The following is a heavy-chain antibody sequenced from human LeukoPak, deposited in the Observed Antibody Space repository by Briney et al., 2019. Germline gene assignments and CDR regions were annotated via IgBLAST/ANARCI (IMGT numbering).Heavy chain of an antibody. CDR2: VSSGASDT. CDR1: GYTFTNYW. CDR3: ARHGPGIAARD. V-gene: IGHV5-51*01. D-gene: IGHD6-6*01. J-gene: IGHJ4*02. Sequence: GESLKISCKGSGYTFTNYWIGWVRQMPGKGLEWMGTVSSGASDTRYSPSFQGQVTISADKSISTAYLQWSSLKASDTAMYYCARHGPGIAARDWGQGTLVTVSS.